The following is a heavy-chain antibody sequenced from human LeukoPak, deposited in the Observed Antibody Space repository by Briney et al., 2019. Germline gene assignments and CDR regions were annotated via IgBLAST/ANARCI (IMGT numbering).Heavy chain of an antibody. Sequence: ASVKVSCKASAYIFIDYYMHWVRQAPGKGLEWMGRVDPEDGEAIYAEKFRGRVSLTADTSTDTSYMELSSLRFEDTAVYYCSVSMSTIDFWGQGTLVTVSS. CDR2: VDPEDGEA. CDR1: AYIFIDYY. D-gene: IGHD2/OR15-2a*01. J-gene: IGHJ4*02. V-gene: IGHV1-69-2*01. CDR3: SVSMSTIDF.